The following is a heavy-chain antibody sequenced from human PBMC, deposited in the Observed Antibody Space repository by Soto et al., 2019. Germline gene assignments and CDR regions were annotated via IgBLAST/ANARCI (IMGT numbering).Heavy chain of an antibody. CDR2: IGYSGAT. J-gene: IGHJ5*02. Sequence: QVHLQESGPGLVRPSQTLSLTCTVSGGSITSGGSFWSWIRQHPGKGPEWIAFIGYSGATSYNPSLASRVTISADTYKSQFSLNLRSVTAAGTAVYYCARGGASSKGFAPWGQGTLVTVSS. D-gene: IGHD2-15*01. CDR3: ARGGASSKGFAP. CDR1: GGSITSGGSF. V-gene: IGHV4-31*03.